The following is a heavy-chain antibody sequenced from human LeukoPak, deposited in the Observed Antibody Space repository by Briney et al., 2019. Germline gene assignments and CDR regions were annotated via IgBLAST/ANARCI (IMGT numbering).Heavy chain of an antibody. V-gene: IGHV7-4-1*02. Sequence: ASVKVSCKASGYTFTRYAINWLRQAPGQGLEWMGWINMYTANPAYAQGFTERFVFSLATSVTTAYLQISNLKTEDTAVYYCARHDNDDDFDYWGQGTLVTVSS. D-gene: IGHD3-16*01. CDR2: INMYTANP. J-gene: IGHJ4*02. CDR1: GYTFTRYA. CDR3: ARHDNDDDFDY.